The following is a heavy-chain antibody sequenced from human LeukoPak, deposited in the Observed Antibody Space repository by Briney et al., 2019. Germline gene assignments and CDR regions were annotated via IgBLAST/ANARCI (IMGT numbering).Heavy chain of an antibody. CDR2: IYYSGST. CDR1: GGSISSRY. D-gene: IGHD3-3*01. CDR3: ARERGGSHYDFWSGYYMVLDY. Sequence: SETLSLTCTVSGGSISSRYWSWIRQPPGKGLEWIGYIYYSGSTNYNPSLKSRVTISVDTSKNQFSLKLSSVTAADTAVYYCARERGGSHYDFWSGYYMVLDYWGQGTLVTVSS. J-gene: IGHJ4*02. V-gene: IGHV4-59*11.